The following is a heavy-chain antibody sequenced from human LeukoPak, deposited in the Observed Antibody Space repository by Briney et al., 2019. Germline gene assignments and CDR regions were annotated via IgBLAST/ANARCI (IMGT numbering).Heavy chain of an antibody. CDR2: INTKTGNP. D-gene: IGHD1-26*01. CDR3: ARVGKYSGSYPDY. J-gene: IGHJ4*02. V-gene: IGHV7-4-1*02. CDR1: GHTFTNYA. Sequence: ASVKVSCKASGHTFTNYAINWVRQAPGQGLEWVGWINTKTGNPTYAQGFTGRFAFSLDTSVTTTYLQISSLKAEDTAVYYCARVGKYSGSYPDYWGQGTLVTVSS.